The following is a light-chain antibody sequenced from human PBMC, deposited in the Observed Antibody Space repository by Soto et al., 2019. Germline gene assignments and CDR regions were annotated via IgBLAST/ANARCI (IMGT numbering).Light chain of an antibody. CDR2: GVS. V-gene: IGLV2-8*01. CDR1: SSDVGGYNY. CDR3: SSYAGSNNYV. Sequence: SVLTQPPSASVSPGQSVTISCTGTSSDVGGYNYVSWYQQHPGKAPKLMIYGVSKRPSGVPDRFSGSRSGNTASLTVSGLHTEDEADYYCSSYAGSNNYVFGTGTKVTVL. J-gene: IGLJ1*01.